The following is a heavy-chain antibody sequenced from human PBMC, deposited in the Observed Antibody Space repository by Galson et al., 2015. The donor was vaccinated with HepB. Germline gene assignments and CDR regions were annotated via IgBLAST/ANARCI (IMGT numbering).Heavy chain of an antibody. CDR3: ARLSTTVTKGRLYFDY. CDR1: GYSFTNYW. D-gene: IGHD4-17*01. J-gene: IGHJ4*02. Sequence: QSGAEVKKPGESLEISCKGSGYSFTNYWIGWVRQMPGKGLEWMGIIYPGDSDTRYSPAFQGQVSISADKSISTAYLQWSSLKASDIVMYYCARLSTTVTKGRLYFDYWGQGTLVTVSS. CDR2: IYPGDSDT. V-gene: IGHV5-51*01.